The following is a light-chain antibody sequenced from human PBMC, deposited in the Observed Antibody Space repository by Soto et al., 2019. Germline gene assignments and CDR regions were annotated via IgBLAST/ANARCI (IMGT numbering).Light chain of an antibody. J-gene: IGLJ3*02. CDR1: SSDVGTYNY. V-gene: IGLV2-11*01. CDR3: CLSPGSLTWL. CDR2: DVN. Sequence: QSVLTQPRSVSGSPGQSVTISCTGTSSDVGTYNYVSWYQQHPGKAPKLMIYDVNNRPSGVPDRFSGSKSGSTASLTISGLQAEDEAEYYCCLSPGSLTWLFGGGTKLTVL.